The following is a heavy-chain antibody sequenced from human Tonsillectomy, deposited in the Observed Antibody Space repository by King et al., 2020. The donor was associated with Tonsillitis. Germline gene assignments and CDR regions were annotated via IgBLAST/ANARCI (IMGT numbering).Heavy chain of an antibody. V-gene: IGHV3-23*04. CDR2: ISGSGGRT. Sequence: DVQLVESGGGFVPPGGSLRLSCAVPGFTFSSYAMNWVRQAPGKGLEWVSEISGSGGRTYYADSVKGRFTISRDNSKNTLYLQMNSLRAEDTAVYYCAKGMGMTTAHYWGQGTLVTVSS. D-gene: IGHD4-17*01. CDR1: GFTFSSYA. CDR3: AKGMGMTTAHY. J-gene: IGHJ4*02.